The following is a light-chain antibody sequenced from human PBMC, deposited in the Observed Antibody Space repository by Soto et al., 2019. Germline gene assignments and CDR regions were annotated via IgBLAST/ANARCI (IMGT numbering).Light chain of an antibody. CDR3: QQSYSTPYT. V-gene: IGKV1-39*01. CDR2: AAS. J-gene: IGKJ2*01. Sequence: DIQMNHSPYSLYASVGDRVTSTGRASQSISSYLNWYHQKTGKAPKLLIYAASSLQSGVPSRYGGGRAGTDFTLTISSLQPDDFATYYWQQSYSTPYTFRQGTKLEIK. CDR1: QSISSY.